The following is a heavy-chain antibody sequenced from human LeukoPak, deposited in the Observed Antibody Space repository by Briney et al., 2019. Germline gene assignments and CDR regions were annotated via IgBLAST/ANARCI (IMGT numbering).Heavy chain of an antibody. Sequence: GGSLRLSCAASGFTFSSYSMNWVRQAPGKGLEWVSSISSSSSYIYYADSVEGRFTISRDNAKNSLYLQMNSLRAEDTAVYYCARPPTMVRGVNYFDYWGQGTLVTVSS. D-gene: IGHD3-10*01. V-gene: IGHV3-21*01. CDR1: GFTFSSYS. CDR2: ISSSSSYI. J-gene: IGHJ4*02. CDR3: ARPPTMVRGVNYFDY.